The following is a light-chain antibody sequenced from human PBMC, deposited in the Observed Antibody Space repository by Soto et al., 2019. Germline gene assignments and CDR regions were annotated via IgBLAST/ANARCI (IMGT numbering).Light chain of an antibody. Sequence: EIVLTQSPGTLSLSPGERATLSCSASQSVSSYLAWYQQKPGQAPRLLIYGASRRATGIPDRFSGSGSGTDFTLTISRLEPEDFAVYYCQQYGSSPWTFGQGTKVDIK. V-gene: IGKV3-20*01. CDR3: QQYGSSPWT. J-gene: IGKJ1*01. CDR1: QSVSSY. CDR2: GAS.